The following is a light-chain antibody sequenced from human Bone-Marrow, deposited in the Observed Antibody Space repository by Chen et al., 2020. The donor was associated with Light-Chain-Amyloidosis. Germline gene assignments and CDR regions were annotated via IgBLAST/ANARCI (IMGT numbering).Light chain of an antibody. CDR3: QQYGTSPLT. J-gene: IGKJ4*01. CDR2: GSS. CDR1: QTISSNY. Sequence: EIVLTQSPCTLSLSPGEGVNLSCRASQTISSNYLTWYQQKFGQAPRLLIYGSSSRATGIPDRFTGSGSGTDFTLTINRLEPEDFAMYYCQQYGTSPLTFGVGTKVEIK. V-gene: IGKV3-20*01.